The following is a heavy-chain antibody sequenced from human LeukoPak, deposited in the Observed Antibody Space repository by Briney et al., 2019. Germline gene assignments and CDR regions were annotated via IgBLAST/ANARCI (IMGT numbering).Heavy chain of an antibody. Sequence: GESLKISCRSSGYNFTNYWIGWVRQMPGKGLEWMGTIYPGDSDTRYGPSFQGQVTISADKSISTAHLQWSSLKASDTAIYYCARSPQDSSGWYKDYFGYWGQGTLVTVSS. CDR1: GYNFTNYW. CDR2: IYPGDSDT. V-gene: IGHV5-51*01. J-gene: IGHJ4*02. CDR3: ARSPQDSSGWYKDYFGY. D-gene: IGHD6-19*01.